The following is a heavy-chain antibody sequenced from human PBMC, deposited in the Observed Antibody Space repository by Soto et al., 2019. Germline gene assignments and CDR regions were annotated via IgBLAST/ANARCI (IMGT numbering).Heavy chain of an antibody. CDR2: VSPYYGNS. J-gene: IGHJ4*02. CDR3: ARKVLLCDF. D-gene: IGHD3-10*01. Sequence: QVQLVQSGVEVTRPGASVKVSCQTSGYTFTNYSITWVRQAPGQGLEWMGWVSPYYGNSKYAQNFQGRVAMTTDTATNTAYLELRSLTSDDTAVYYCARKVLLCDFWGQGTLVTVSS. CDR1: GYTFTNYS. V-gene: IGHV1-18*01.